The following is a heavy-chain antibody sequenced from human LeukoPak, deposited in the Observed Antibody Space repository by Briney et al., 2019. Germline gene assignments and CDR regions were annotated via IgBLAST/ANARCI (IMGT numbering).Heavy chain of an antibody. V-gene: IGHV3-23*01. CDR2: ISGSGGST. CDR1: GFTVSSNY. D-gene: IGHD3-10*01. J-gene: IGHJ4*02. Sequence: GGSLRLSCAASGFTVSSNYMSWVRQAPGKGLEWVSAISGSGGSTYYADSVKGRFTISRDNSKNTLYLQMNSLRAEDTAVYYCAKDQYYYGSGTGWDYWGQGTLVTVSS. CDR3: AKDQYYYGSGTGWDY.